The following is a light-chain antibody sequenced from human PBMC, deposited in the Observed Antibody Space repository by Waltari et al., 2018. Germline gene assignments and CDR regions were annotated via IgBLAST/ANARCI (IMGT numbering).Light chain of an antibody. V-gene: IGLV1-47*01. CDR1: SSKLGSNY. J-gene: IGLJ2*01. Sequence: QSVLTQPPSASGTPGQRVTISCFGSSSKLGSNYVYWYQQLPGTAPKLLIYRSNQRPSGVPDRFSGSKSGTSASLAISGLRSEDEADYHCAAWDDSLSGVVFGGGTKLTVL. CDR3: AAWDDSLSGVV. CDR2: RSN.